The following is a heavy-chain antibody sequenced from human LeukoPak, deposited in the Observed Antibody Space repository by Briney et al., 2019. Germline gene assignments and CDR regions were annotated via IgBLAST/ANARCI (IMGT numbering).Heavy chain of an antibody. CDR3: AKDSGYSYGYYFDY. CDR2: ISWNSGSI. CDR1: GFTFSSYD. D-gene: IGHD5-18*01. Sequence: GGSLRLSCAASGFTFSSYDMHWVRQAPGKGLEWVSGISWNSGSIGYADSVKGRFTISRDNAKNSLYLQMNSLGAEDTALYYCAKDSGYSYGYYFDYWGQGTLVTVSS. J-gene: IGHJ4*02. V-gene: IGHV3-9*01.